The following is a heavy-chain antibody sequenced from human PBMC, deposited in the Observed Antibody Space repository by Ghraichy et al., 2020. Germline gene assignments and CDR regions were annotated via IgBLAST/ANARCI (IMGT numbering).Heavy chain of an antibody. CDR2: IKEDGSDK. Sequence: GESLNISCAASGFTFSSSWMSWVRQAPGKGLEWVANIKEDGSDKYYVDPVKGRFTISRDNAKNSLYLQMNSLRVEDTAVYYCARSYSSPNWFDPWGQGTLVTVSS. J-gene: IGHJ5*02. CDR3: ARSYSSPNWFDP. CDR1: GFTFSSSW. D-gene: IGHD3-10*01. V-gene: IGHV3-7*03.